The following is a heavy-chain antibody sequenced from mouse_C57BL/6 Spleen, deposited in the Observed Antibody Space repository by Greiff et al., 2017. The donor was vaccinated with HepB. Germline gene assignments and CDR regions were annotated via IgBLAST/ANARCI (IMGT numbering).Heavy chain of an antibody. D-gene: IGHD3-2*01. J-gene: IGHJ3*01. CDR1: GYTFTSYW. V-gene: IGHV1-64*01. CDR3: ARQGGQLRAWFAY. Sequence: VQLQQPGAELVKPGASVKLSCKASGYTFTSYWMHWVKQRPGQGLEWIGMIHPNSGSTNYNEKFKSKATLTVDKSSSTAYMQLSSLTSEDSAVYYCARQGGQLRAWFAYWGQGTLVTVSA. CDR2: IHPNSGST.